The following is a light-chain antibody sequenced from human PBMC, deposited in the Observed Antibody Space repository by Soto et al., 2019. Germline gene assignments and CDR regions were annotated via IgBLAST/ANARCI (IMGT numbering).Light chain of an antibody. Sequence: DVVVTQSPDSLAMSLGEMATINCKSSQSFLISSNNKNYLAWLQQKPGQPPKVLICCAATRESGVPDRSSGSCSGRYFTLTISILQSGDVTLYYFHQYYTKPYTFGQGNKLEIK. V-gene: IGKV4-1*01. CDR3: HQYYTKPYT. CDR2: CAA. J-gene: IGKJ2*01. CDR1: QSFLISSNNKNY.